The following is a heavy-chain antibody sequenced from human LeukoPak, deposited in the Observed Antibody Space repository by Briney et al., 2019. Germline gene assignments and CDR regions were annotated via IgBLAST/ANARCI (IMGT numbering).Heavy chain of an antibody. CDR1: GGSISSYY. J-gene: IGHJ3*02. CDR2: FYYSGST. CDR3: ATTIENYDSSGSNDAFDI. V-gene: IGHV4-59*08. Sequence: SETLSLTCTVSGGSISSYYWSWIRQPPGKGLGWIGYFYYSGSTNYNPSLKSRVTISVDTSKNQFSLKLSSVTAADTAVYYCATTIENYDSSGSNDAFDIWGQGTMVTVSS. D-gene: IGHD3-22*01.